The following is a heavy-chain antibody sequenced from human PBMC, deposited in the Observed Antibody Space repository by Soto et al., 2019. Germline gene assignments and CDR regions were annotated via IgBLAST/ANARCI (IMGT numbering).Heavy chain of an antibody. Sequence: PSETLSLTCTVSGGSISSYYWSWIRQPPGKGLEWIGYIYYSGSTNYNPSLKSRVTISVDTSKNQFSLKLSSVTAADTAVYYCARDGPRGYSYGSTPNYYYGMDVWGQGTTVTVSS. CDR1: GGSISSYY. V-gene: IGHV4-59*01. D-gene: IGHD5-18*01. J-gene: IGHJ6*02. CDR3: ARDGPRGYSYGSTPNYYYGMDV. CDR2: IYYSGST.